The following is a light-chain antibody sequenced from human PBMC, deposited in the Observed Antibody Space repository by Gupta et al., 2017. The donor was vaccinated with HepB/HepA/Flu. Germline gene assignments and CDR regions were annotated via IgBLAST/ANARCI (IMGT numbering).Light chain of an antibody. CDR2: DVS. CDR3: SSYTSSSIL. J-gene: IGLJ2*01. V-gene: IGLV2-14*01. Sequence: QSALTQPASVSGSPGQSITISCTGTSSDVGGYNYVSWYQQHPGKAPKLMIYDVSNRPSGVSNRFSGSKSGNKASLTISGLQAEDEADYYCSSYTSSSILVGGGTKLNVL. CDR1: SSDVGGYNY.